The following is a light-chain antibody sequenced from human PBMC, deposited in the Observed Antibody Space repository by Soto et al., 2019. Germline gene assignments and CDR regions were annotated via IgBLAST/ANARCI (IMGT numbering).Light chain of an antibody. V-gene: IGLV1-44*01. CDR2: SNN. Sequence: QSVLTQPPSASRTPGQRVTISCSGSRSSIGSNTVNWYQHLSGTAPKLLIYSNNHRPSGVPDRFSASKAGASASLAISGLQSEDEGDYYCAAWNASLGGFYVFGTGTKVTVL. CDR1: RSSIGSNT. J-gene: IGLJ1*01. CDR3: AAWNASLGGFYV.